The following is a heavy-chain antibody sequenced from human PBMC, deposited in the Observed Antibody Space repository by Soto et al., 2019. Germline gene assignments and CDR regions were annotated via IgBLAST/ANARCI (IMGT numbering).Heavy chain of an antibody. CDR1: GYTFTSYA. CDR3: ARGIEDSGSYYVDY. CDR2: INAGNGNT. V-gene: IGHV1-3*01. D-gene: IGHD1-26*01. J-gene: IGHJ4*02. Sequence: ASVKVSCKASGYTFTSYAMHWVRQAPGQRLEWMGWINAGNGNTKYSQKLQGRVTITRDTSTSTAYMELRSLRSEYTAVYYCARGIEDSGSYYVDYWGQGTLVTVSS.